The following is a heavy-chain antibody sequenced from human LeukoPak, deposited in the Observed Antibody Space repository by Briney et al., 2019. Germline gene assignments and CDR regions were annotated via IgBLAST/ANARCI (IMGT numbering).Heavy chain of an antibody. Sequence: GGSLRLSCAASGFTFTNYWMSWVRQAPGKGLEWVSVIYSGGSTYYADSVKGRFTISRDNSKNTLYLQMNSLRAEDTAVYYCTQTLYSAYGFWGDYWGQGTLVTVSS. CDR2: IYSGGST. V-gene: IGHV3-53*01. D-gene: IGHD5-12*01. CDR1: GFTFTNYW. CDR3: TQTLYSAYGFWGDY. J-gene: IGHJ4*02.